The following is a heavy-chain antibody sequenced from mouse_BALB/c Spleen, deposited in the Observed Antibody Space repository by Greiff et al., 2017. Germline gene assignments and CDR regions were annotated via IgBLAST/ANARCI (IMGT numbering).Heavy chain of an antibody. CDR3: ALKLYDYDLSGPY. V-gene: IGHV14-3*02. CDR1: GFNIKDTY. Sequence: EVQLHQSGAELVKPGASVKLSCTASGFNIKDTYMHWVKQRPEQGLEWIGRIDPANGNTKYDPKFQGKATITADTSSNTAYLQLSSLTSEDTAVYYCALKLYDYDLSGPYWGQGTTLTVSS. J-gene: IGHJ2*01. D-gene: IGHD2-4*01. CDR2: IDPANGNT.